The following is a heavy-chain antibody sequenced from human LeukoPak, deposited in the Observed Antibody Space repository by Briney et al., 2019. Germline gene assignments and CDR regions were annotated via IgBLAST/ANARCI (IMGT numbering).Heavy chain of an antibody. CDR3: ARGLLWFGEEGDYYNYGMDV. CDR1: GFTFSSYS. CDR2: ISSSSSYI. Sequence: GGSLRLSCAASGFTFSSYSMNWVRQAPGKGLEWVSSISSSSSYIYYADSVKGRFTISRDNAKNSLYLQMNSLRAEDTAVYYCARGLLWFGEEGDYYNYGMDVWGQGTTVTVSS. V-gene: IGHV3-21*01. D-gene: IGHD3-10*01. J-gene: IGHJ6*02.